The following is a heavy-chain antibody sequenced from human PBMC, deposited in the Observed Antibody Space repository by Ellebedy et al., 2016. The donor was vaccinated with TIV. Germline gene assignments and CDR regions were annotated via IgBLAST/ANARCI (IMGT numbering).Heavy chain of an antibody. CDR2: ISGYNGDT. CDR1: GYTFTKYG. D-gene: IGHD5/OR15-5a*01. Sequence: ASVKVSCKASGYTFTKYGISWVRQAPGQGLEWMGWISGYNGDTNYAQKFQGRVTMTIDTSTSTVYMELRCLSFDDTAVYYCTRGFYEKFDPWGQGTLVTVS. V-gene: IGHV1-18*04. J-gene: IGHJ5*02. CDR3: TRGFYEKFDP.